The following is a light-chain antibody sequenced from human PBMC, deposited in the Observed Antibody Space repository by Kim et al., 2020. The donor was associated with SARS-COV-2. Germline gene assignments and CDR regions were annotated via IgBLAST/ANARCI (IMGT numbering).Light chain of an antibody. Sequence: APGKTARITCGGNHVGSKSVNWLQRKPGQAAVLVIYYDSDRPTGVPERFSGSNSGNTATLTISRVEAGDEADYYCQVWDSSSDRWVFGGGTQLTVL. CDR3: QVWDSSSDRWV. J-gene: IGLJ3*02. CDR1: HVGSKS. V-gene: IGLV3-21*04. CDR2: YDS.